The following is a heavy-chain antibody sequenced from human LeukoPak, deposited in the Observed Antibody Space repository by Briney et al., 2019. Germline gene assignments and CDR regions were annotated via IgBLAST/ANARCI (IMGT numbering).Heavy chain of an antibody. CDR3: AEMGDTAMVH. D-gene: IGHD5-18*01. CDR1: GFTFSSYS. Sequence: PGGSLGLSCAASGFTFSSYSMNWVRQAPGKGLEWVSSISSSSSYIYYADSVKSRFTISRDNAKNSLYLQMNSLRAEDTAVYYCAEMGDTAMVHWGQGTLVTVSS. V-gene: IGHV3-21*01. CDR2: ISSSSSYI. J-gene: IGHJ4*02.